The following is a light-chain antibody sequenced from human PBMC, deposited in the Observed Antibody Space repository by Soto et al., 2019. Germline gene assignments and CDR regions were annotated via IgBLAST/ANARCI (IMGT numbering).Light chain of an antibody. CDR1: TGAVTTGNY. CDR2: TTD. CDR3: LLYFGGAQLV. V-gene: IGLV7-43*01. Sequence: QTVVTQEPSLTVSPGGTVTLTCASSTGAVTTGNYASWFQQKPGQAPRTLIYTTDTRHSWTPARFSGSLLGGKAALTLSSVQPEDEADYYCLLYFGGAQLVFGGGTKVTVL. J-gene: IGLJ3*02.